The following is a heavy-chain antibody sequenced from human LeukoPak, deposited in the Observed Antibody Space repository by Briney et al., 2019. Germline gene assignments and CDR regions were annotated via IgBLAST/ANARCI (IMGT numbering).Heavy chain of an antibody. CDR3: ARDRRGGKPYYFDN. Sequence: SQTLSLTCTVSSGSISSDNHYWSWIRQPAGKGLEWTGRMYTDGSTNYNPSLKSRVTISVDMSKNQFSLKLNSVTAADTAVYYCARDRRGGKPYYFDNWGQGTLVIVSS. CDR1: SGSISSDNHY. D-gene: IGHD4-23*01. J-gene: IGHJ4*02. CDR2: MYTDGST. V-gene: IGHV4-61*02.